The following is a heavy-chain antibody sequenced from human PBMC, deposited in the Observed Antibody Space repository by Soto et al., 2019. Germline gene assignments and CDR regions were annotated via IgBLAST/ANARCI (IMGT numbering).Heavy chain of an antibody. CDR3: ARHSRGQQLVHWGFPNWFDP. V-gene: IGHV4-39*01. CDR2: IYYSGST. D-gene: IGHD6-13*01. CDR1: GGSISSSSYY. J-gene: IGHJ5*02. Sequence: QLQLQESGPGLVKPSETLSLTCTVSGGSISSSSYYWGWIRQPPGKGLEWIGSIYYSGSTYYNPSLKSRVTISVDTSKNQFSLKLSSVTAADTAVYYCARHSRGQQLVHWGFPNWFDPWGQGTLVTVSS.